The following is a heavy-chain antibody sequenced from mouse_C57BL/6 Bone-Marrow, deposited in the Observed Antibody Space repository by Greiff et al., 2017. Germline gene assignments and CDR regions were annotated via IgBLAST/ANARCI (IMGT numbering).Heavy chain of an antibody. J-gene: IGHJ3*01. D-gene: IGHD2-4*01. CDR2: ISSGGDYI. CDR1: GFTFSSYA. V-gene: IGHV5-9-1*02. CDR3: TRDAYDYWFAY. Sequence: EVQGVESGEGLVKPGGSLKLSCAASGFTFSSYAMSWVRQTPEKRLEWVAYISSGGDYIYYADTVKGRFTISRDNARNTLYLQMSSLKSEDTAMYYCTRDAYDYWFAYWGQGTLVTVSA.